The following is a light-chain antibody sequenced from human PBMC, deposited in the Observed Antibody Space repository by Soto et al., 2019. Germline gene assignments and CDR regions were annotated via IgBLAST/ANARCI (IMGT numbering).Light chain of an antibody. J-gene: IGKJ1*01. CDR2: DAS. V-gene: IGKV3-20*01. Sequence: ETVLTQSPGTLSLSPGERATLSCRASQSVSSSYLAWYQQKPGLAPRLLIYDASSRATGIPDRFSGSGSGTDFTLTISRLEPEDFAVYYCQQYGSSRTFGQGTRWISN. CDR3: QQYGSSRT. CDR1: QSVSSSY.